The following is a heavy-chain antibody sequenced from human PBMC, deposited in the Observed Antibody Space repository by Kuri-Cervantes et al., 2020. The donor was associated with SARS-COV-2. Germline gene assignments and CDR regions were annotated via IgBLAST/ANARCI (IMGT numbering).Heavy chain of an antibody. D-gene: IGHD2-8*01. CDR3: ARLASSRGTREFDY. V-gene: IGHV3-73*01. J-gene: IGHJ4*02. CDR2: IRSKANSYAT. CDR1: GFTFSGSA. Sequence: GESLKISCAASGFTFSGSAMHWVRQASGKGLEWVGRIRSKANSYATAYAASVKGRFTISRDDSKNTAYLQMNSLKTEDTAVYYCARLASSRGTREFDYWGQGTLVTVSS.